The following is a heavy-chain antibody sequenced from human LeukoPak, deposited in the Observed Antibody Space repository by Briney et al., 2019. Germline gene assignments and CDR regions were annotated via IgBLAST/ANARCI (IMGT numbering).Heavy chain of an antibody. Sequence: GGSLRLSCAASGFTFSSYAMSWVRQAPGKGLELVSGISGSGGTTYYADSVKGRFTISRDNSKNTLYLQLNSLRAEDTAIYYCAKDLTYYYDSTGYYFDYWGQGTLVTVSS. CDR2: ISGSGGTT. CDR1: GFTFSSYA. V-gene: IGHV3-23*01. D-gene: IGHD3-22*01. J-gene: IGHJ4*02. CDR3: AKDLTYYYDSTGYYFDY.